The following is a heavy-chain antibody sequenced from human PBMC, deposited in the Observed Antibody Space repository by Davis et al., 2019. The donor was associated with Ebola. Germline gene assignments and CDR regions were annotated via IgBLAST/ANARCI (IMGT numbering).Heavy chain of an antibody. CDR3: ARLISMPPTNWFDP. D-gene: IGHD2/OR15-2a*01. Sequence: PSETLSLTCTVSGGSISSSSYYWGWIRQPPGKGLEWIGSIYYSGSTYYNPSLKSRVTISVDTSKNQFSLKLSSVTAADTAVYYCARLISMPPTNWFDPWGQGTLVTVSS. V-gene: IGHV4-39*01. CDR1: GGSISSSSYY. J-gene: IGHJ5*02. CDR2: IYYSGST.